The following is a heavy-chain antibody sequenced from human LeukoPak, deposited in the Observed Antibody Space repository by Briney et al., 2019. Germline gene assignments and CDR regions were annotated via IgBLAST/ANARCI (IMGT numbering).Heavy chain of an antibody. V-gene: IGHV3-7*01. J-gene: IGHJ3*02. Sequence: PGGSLRLSCAASGFTFSSYWMSWVRQAPGKGLEWVANIKQDGSEKYYVDSVKGRFTISRDNAKNSLYPQMNSLRAEDTAVYYCARDRSYYYDSSGPYDDAFDIWGQGTMVTVSS. CDR1: GFTFSSYW. CDR3: ARDRSYYYDSSGPYDDAFDI. D-gene: IGHD3-22*01. CDR2: IKQDGSEK.